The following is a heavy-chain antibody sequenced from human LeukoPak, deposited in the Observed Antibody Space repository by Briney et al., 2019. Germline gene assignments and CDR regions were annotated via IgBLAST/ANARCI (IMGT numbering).Heavy chain of an antibody. Sequence: GGSLRLSCAASGFTFSSYEMNWVRQAPGKGLEWVANIKKDGSEKYYVDSVKGRFTISRDNAKNSLYLQMNSLRAEDTAVYYCARDRTIDKYYDSSGYYRMQTYYFDYWGQGTLVTVSS. CDR2: IKKDGSEK. CDR1: GFTFSSYE. D-gene: IGHD3-22*01. V-gene: IGHV3-7*01. J-gene: IGHJ4*02. CDR3: ARDRTIDKYYDSSGYYRMQTYYFDY.